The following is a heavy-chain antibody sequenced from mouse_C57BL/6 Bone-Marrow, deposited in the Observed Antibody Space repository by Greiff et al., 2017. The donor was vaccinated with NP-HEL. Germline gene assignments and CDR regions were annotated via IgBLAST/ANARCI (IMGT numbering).Heavy chain of an antibody. D-gene: IGHD1-1*01. Sequence: EVQGVESGGGLVKPGGSLKLSCAASGFTFSSYAMSWVRQTPEKRLEWVATISDGGSYTYYPDSVKGRFTISRDNAKNNLYLQMSHLKSEDTAMYYCARDKGTTVGYFDYWGQGTTLTVSS. V-gene: IGHV5-4*01. CDR2: ISDGGSYT. J-gene: IGHJ2*01. CDR3: ARDKGTTVGYFDY. CDR1: GFTFSSYA.